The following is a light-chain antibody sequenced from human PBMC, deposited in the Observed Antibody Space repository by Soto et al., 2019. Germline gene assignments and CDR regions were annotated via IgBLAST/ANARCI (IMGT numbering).Light chain of an antibody. CDR1: QSVSSN. J-gene: IGKJ1*01. Sequence: EIVLTQSPGSLSLAPREPATLSCGASQSVSSNLAWYRQKPGQAPSLLIYGASSRATGIPDRFSGSGSGTDFTLTIRRLEPEDFAVYYCQHYSSSPTTFGQGTIV. CDR2: GAS. V-gene: IGKV3-20*01. CDR3: QHYSSSPTT.